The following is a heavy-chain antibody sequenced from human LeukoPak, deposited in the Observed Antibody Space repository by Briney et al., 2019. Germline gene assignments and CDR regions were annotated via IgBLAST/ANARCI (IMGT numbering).Heavy chain of an antibody. CDR2: ISYDGSNK. J-gene: IGHJ4*02. Sequence: GGSLRLSCAASGFTFSSYGMHWVRQAPGKGLEWVAVISYDGSNKYYADSVKGRFTISRDNFKNTLYLQMNSLRAEDTAVYYCAKDPYYYGSGSYDVWGQGTLVTVSS. D-gene: IGHD3-10*01. CDR1: GFTFSSYG. V-gene: IGHV3-30*18. CDR3: AKDPYYYGSGSYDV.